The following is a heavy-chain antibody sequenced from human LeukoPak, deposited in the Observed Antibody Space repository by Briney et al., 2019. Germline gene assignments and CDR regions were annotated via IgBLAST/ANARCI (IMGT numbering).Heavy chain of an antibody. J-gene: IGHJ4*02. Sequence: GASVKVSCTASGYTFTSYGISWVRQAPGHGLEWMGWISAYNGNTNYAQKRQGRVTMTTDTSMSTAYMELRSLRSDDTAVYYCARDQSVVITYYFDYWGQGTLVTVSS. CDR1: GYTFTSYG. CDR2: ISAYNGNT. V-gene: IGHV1-18*01. D-gene: IGHD3-22*01. CDR3: ARDQSVVITYYFDY.